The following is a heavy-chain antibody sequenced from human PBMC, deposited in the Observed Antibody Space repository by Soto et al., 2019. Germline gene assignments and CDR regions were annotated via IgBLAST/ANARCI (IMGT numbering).Heavy chain of an antibody. D-gene: IGHD3-3*01. CDR3: AKGKSGSPPFYYYGMDV. CDR1: GFTFTSYA. Sequence: GGSLRLSCAASGFTFTSYAMHWVRQAPGKGLEWVSTISGSGGATYYTDSVKGRFTISRDNSKNTLYLQMNSLRAENTAVYYCAKGKSGSPPFYYYGMDVWGQGTTVTVSS. V-gene: IGHV3-23*01. J-gene: IGHJ6*02. CDR2: ISGSGGAT.